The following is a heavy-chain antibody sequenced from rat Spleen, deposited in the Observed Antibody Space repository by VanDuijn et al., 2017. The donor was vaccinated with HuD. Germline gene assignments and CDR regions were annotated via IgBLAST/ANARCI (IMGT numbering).Heavy chain of an antibody. V-gene: IGHV3-1*01. CDR1: GFSITSNY. J-gene: IGHJ2*01. Sequence: EVQLQESGPGLVKPSQSLSLTCSVTGFSITSNYWAWIRKFPGNKMEWIGHISYSGTTSYNPSLKSRISISRDTSKNQFFLQLNSVTTEDTATYYCARPANYGGGYYFDYWGHGVMVTVSS. D-gene: IGHD1-11*01. CDR3: ARPANYGGGYYFDY. CDR2: ISYSGTT.